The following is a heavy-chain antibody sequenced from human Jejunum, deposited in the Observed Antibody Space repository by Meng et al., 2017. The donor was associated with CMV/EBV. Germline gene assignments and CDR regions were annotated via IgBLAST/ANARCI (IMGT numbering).Heavy chain of an antibody. D-gene: IGHD7-27*01. V-gene: IGHV4-4*02. CDR1: SNW. Sequence: SNWWSWVRQPPGKGLQWIGEIYHTGSTNDNPSLRSRVTMSVDQSKNQFSLKLYSVTAADTAVYYCARARGNQQGISYYYYGMDVWGQGTTVTVSS. J-gene: IGHJ6*02. CDR2: IYHTGST. CDR3: ARARGNQQGISYYYYGMDV.